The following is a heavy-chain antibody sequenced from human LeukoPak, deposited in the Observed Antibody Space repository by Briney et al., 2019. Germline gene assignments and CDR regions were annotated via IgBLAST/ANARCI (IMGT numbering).Heavy chain of an antibody. D-gene: IGHD3-10*01. CDR2: IYYSGST. CDR3: ARDRGSVFFDI. Sequence: PSETLSLTCTVSGGSISSYYWSWIRQPPGKGLEWIGYIYYSGSTNYNPSLKSRVTISVDTSKNQFSLKLSSVTAADTAVYYCARDRGSVFFDIWGQGTMVTVSS. J-gene: IGHJ3*02. CDR1: GGSISSYY. V-gene: IGHV4-59*01.